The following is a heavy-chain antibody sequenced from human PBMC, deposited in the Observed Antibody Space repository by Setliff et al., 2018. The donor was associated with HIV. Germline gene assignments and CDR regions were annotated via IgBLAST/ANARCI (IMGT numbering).Heavy chain of an antibody. CDR2: IYTSGST. D-gene: IGHD3-3*01. CDR1: GGSISSGSYY. V-gene: IGHV4-61*02. CDR3: AGSWSGYPLSFGY. J-gene: IGHJ4*02. Sequence: SETLSLTCTVSGGSISSGSYYWSWIRQPAGKGLEWIGRIYTSGSTNYNPSLKSRVTISVDTSRNQFSLKLSSVTAADTAVYYCAGSWSGYPLSFGYWGQGTLVTVSS.